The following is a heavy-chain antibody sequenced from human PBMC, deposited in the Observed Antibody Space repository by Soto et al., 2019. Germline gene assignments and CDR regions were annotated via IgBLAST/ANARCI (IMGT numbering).Heavy chain of an antibody. V-gene: IGHV1-69*06. D-gene: IGHD6-13*01. CDR1: GGTLSSYD. Sequence: GASVKVSCKASGGTLSSYDISWVRQAPGQGLEWMGGIIPIFGTTNYAQKFQGRVTITADKSTSTAYMELSSLRSEDTAVYYCARGSGSWYFNWFDPWGQGTLVTVSS. J-gene: IGHJ5*02. CDR2: IIPIFGTT. CDR3: ARGSGSWYFNWFDP.